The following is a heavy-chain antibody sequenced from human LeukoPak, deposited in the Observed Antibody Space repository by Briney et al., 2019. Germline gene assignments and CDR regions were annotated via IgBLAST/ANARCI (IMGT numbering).Heavy chain of an antibody. D-gene: IGHD5-18*01. CDR2: IYYSGST. CDR1: GGSISSYY. Sequence: PSETLSLTCTVSGGSISSYYWSWIRQPPGKGLEWIGYIYYSGSTNYNPSLKSRVTISVDTSKNQFSLKLSSVTAADTAVYYCARMDTAMVTSPFDYWGQGTLVTVSS. CDR3: ARMDTAMVTSPFDY. J-gene: IGHJ4*02. V-gene: IGHV4-59*01.